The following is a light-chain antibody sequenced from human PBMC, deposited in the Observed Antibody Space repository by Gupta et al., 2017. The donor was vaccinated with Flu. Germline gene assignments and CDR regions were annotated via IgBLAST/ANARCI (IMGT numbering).Light chain of an antibody. J-gene: IGKJ2*01. CDR3: QKRSNWPPYT. Sequence: IVLTQSPATLSLSPGERATLSCRASQSVGTYLPWYQQKPGQTPRLLIYDASNRDTGIPARFSGSGFGTDLTLTISSREPEDFAVYYCQKRSNWPPYTFGQGTRLEI. CDR2: DAS. V-gene: IGKV3-11*01. CDR1: QSVGTY.